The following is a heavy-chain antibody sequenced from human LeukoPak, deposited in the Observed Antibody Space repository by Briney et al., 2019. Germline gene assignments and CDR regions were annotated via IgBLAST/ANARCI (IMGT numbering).Heavy chain of an antibody. V-gene: IGHV3-21*06. Sequence: GGSLRLSCAASGFTLSSYNMNWVRQAPGKGLEWVSSISSSSTYIYYADSVKGRFTISRDNAKNSLYLQMNSLRAEDTAVYYCARAPYDILTGYSPYYFDYWSQGTLVTVSS. CDR1: GFTLSSYN. CDR3: ARAPYDILTGYSPYYFDY. D-gene: IGHD3-9*01. CDR2: ISSSSTYI. J-gene: IGHJ4*02.